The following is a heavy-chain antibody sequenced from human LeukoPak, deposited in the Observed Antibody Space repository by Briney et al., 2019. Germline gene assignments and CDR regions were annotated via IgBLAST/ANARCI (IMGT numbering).Heavy chain of an antibody. V-gene: IGHV1-69*04. CDR3: ARDRGGSKNARGAFDI. Sequence: GASVKVSCKASGGTFSSYAISWVRQAPGQGLEWMGRIIPILGIANYAQKFQGRVTITADKSTSTAYMELRSLRSDDTAVYYCARDRGGSKNARGAFDIWGQGTMVTVSS. CDR2: IIPILGIA. CDR1: GGTFSSYA. J-gene: IGHJ3*02. D-gene: IGHD1-26*01.